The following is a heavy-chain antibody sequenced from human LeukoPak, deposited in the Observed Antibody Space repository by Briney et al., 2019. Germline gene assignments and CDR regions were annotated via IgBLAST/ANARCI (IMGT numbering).Heavy chain of an antibody. CDR1: GGSFSGYY. V-gene: IGHV4-34*01. J-gene: IGHJ4*02. D-gene: IGHD3-10*01. CDR3: AGRGSGSYFGY. Sequence: SETLSLTCAVYGGSFSGYYWSWIRQPPGKGLEWIGEINHSGSTNYNPSLKSRVTISVDTSKNQFSLKLSSVTAADTAVYYCAGRGSGSYFGYWGQGTLVTVSS. CDR2: INHSGST.